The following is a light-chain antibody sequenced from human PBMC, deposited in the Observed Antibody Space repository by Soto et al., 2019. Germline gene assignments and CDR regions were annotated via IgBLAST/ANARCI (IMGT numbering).Light chain of an antibody. CDR3: CSYAGTYTYV. CDR1: SSDVGGYNY. CDR2: DVT. Sequence: QSALTQPRSVSGSPGQSVTISCTGTSSDVGGYNYVSWYQHHTGKAPKLMIYDVTKRPSGVPDRFSGSKSGNTASLTISGLQADDEADYYCCSYAGTYTYVFGTGTKVTVI. J-gene: IGLJ1*01. V-gene: IGLV2-11*01.